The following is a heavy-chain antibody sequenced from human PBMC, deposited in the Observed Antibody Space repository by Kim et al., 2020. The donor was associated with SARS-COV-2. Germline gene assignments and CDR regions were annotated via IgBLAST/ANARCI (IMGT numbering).Heavy chain of an antibody. J-gene: IGHJ6*03. CDR2: ISGSGRTI. D-gene: IGHD6-13*01. V-gene: IGHV3-48*03. CDR3: AKREPIAGYYYYYYMDV. Sequence: GGSLRLSCEAPGLNFNTYEMNWVRQAPGKGLEWVSYISGSGRTIYYADSVKGRFTISRDNAKNSLYLRLSSLRAEDSAVYYCAKREPIAGYYYYYYMDV. CDR1: GLNFNTYE.